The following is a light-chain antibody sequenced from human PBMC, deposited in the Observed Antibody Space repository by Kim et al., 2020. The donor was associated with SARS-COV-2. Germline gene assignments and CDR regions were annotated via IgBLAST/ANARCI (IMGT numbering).Light chain of an antibody. CDR3: LLFFNNVGI. CDR2: GTT. J-gene: IGLJ2*01. V-gene: IGLV7-46*01. CDR1: TGAVTSGHP. Sequence: PGGTVTLPCGSSTGAVTSGHPVKWSQQKPGQAPRTLIHGTTNKQSWTPARFSGSLLGGKAVLTLSGAQPEDESEYYCLLFFNNVGIFGGGTQLTVL.